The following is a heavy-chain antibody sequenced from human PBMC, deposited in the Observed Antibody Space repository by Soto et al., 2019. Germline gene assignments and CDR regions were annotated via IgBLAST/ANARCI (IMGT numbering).Heavy chain of an antibody. CDR2: IYHSGST. V-gene: IGHV4-4*02. Sequence: QVQLQESGPGLVKPSGTLSLTCAVSGGSISSSNCWCWVRQPPGKGLEWIGEIYHSGSTNFNPSLKSRVTISVDKSKNQFSLKLNSVTAADTAVYYCARVSGSYYYGMDVWGQGTTVTVSS. J-gene: IGHJ6*02. CDR3: ARVSGSYYYGMDV. CDR1: GGSISSSNC.